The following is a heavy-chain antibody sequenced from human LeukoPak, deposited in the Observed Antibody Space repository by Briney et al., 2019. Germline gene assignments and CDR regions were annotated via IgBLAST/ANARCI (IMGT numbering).Heavy chain of an antibody. J-gene: IGHJ4*02. D-gene: IGHD5-24*01. CDR3: TRVGYIDEGINY. V-gene: IGHV3-7*04. Sequence: GGSLRLSCVASGFPFSSYWMTWVRQAPGKGLEWVANIKQDGSKKSYVDSVKGRFTISRDNAKNSLYLQMNSLRAKDTAIYYCTRVGYIDEGINYWGQGTLVTVSS. CDR1: GFPFSSYW. CDR2: IKQDGSKK.